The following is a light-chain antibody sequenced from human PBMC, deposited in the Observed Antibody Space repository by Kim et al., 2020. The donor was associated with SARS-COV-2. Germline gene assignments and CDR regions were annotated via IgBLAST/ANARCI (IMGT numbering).Light chain of an antibody. J-gene: IGLJ1*01. Sequence: QSALTQPASVSGSPGQSITISCTGTSSDVGGYNYVSWYQQHPGKAPKLMIYDVSNRPSGVSNRFSGSKSGNTASLNISGLQAEDEADYYCSSYTSSSTLSYVFGTGTKVTVL. CDR2: DVS. CDR3: SSYTSSSTLSYV. V-gene: IGLV2-14*03. CDR1: SSDVGGYNY.